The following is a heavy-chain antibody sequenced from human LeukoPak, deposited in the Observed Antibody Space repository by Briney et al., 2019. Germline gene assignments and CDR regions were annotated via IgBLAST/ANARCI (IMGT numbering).Heavy chain of an antibody. Sequence: ASVKVSCKASGYTFTSYGISWVRQAPGQGLEWMGWISAYNGNTNYAQKFQGRVTITADKSTSTAYMELSSLRSEDTAVHYCARLTTVTTFQRWGQGTLVTVSS. CDR1: GYTFTSYG. CDR3: ARLTTVTTFQR. D-gene: IGHD4-11*01. CDR2: ISAYNGNT. V-gene: IGHV1-18*01. J-gene: IGHJ4*02.